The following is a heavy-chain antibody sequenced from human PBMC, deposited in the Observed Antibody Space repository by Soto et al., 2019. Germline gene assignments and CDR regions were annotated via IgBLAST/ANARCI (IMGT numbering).Heavy chain of an antibody. D-gene: IGHD6-19*01. Sequence: EVQLEESGGALVQPGGSLRLSCAASGFTFKTYNMNWVRQAPGTGLEWVSYIGTSGTPVYYADSVKGRFTISRDNAKKSLFLQMHSLRDEDTALYFCARDPSPDSSGWYYFDYWGQGTLVTVSS. CDR3: ARDPSPDSSGWYYFDY. CDR1: GFTFKTYN. J-gene: IGHJ4*02. V-gene: IGHV3-48*02. CDR2: IGTSGTPV.